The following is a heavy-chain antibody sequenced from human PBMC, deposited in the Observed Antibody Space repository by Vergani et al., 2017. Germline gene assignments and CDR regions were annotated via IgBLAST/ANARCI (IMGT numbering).Heavy chain of an antibody. D-gene: IGHD2-15*01. Sequence: QITLKESGPTLVKPTQTLTLTCTFSGFSLSTSGVGVGWIRQPPGKALEWLALIYWNDDKRYSPSLKSRLTITKDTSKNQVVLKMTNMDPVDTATYYWSHSRGGLQLKHYYYYYRMDVWGQGTTVTVS. CDR3: SHSRGGLQLKHYYYYYRMDV. CDR2: IYWNDDK. V-gene: IGHV2-5*01. J-gene: IGHJ6*02. CDR1: GFSLSTSGVG.